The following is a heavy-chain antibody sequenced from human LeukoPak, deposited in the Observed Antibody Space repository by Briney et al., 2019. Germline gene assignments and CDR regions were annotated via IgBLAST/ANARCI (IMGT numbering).Heavy chain of an antibody. CDR2: IYPGDSDT. CDR1: GYSFTNSC. D-gene: IGHD4-17*01. Sequence: GGALKISRKCSGYSFTNSCIAWVRPMPGKSVEWMGMIYPGDSDTRYSPSFQGQVTISAHKSITTAYLQWSSLKDSDTAMYYCAKLLTTYGDSPFDYWGQGTLVT. J-gene: IGHJ4*02. V-gene: IGHV5-51*01. CDR3: AKLLTTYGDSPFDY.